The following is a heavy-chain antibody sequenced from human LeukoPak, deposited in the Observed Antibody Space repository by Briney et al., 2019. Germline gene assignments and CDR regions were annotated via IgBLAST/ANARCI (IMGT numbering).Heavy chain of an antibody. CDR1: GFTLDDYA. Sequence: GGSLRLSCADSGFTLDDYAMHWVRQAPGKGLEGVSGISGNGDSIGYADSVKGRFTISRDNAKNSLYLQMNSLRPEDTALYYCAKGPLYYYMDVWGKGTTVTVSS. J-gene: IGHJ6*03. CDR2: ISGNGDSI. V-gene: IGHV3-9*01. CDR3: AKGPLYYYMDV.